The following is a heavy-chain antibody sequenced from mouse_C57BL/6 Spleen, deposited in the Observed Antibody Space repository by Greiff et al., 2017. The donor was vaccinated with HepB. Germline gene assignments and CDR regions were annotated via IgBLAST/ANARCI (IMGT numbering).Heavy chain of an antibody. V-gene: IGHV3-6*01. CDR1: GYSITSGYY. Sequence: EVKLQESGPGLVKPSQSLSLTCSVTGYSITSGYYWNWIRQFPGNKLEWMGYISYDGSNNYNPSLKNRISITRDTSKNQFFLKLNSVTTEDTATYYCALGKIYDGYHDYFDYWGQGTTLTVSS. CDR3: ALGKIYDGYHDYFDY. D-gene: IGHD2-3*01. J-gene: IGHJ2*01. CDR2: ISYDGSN.